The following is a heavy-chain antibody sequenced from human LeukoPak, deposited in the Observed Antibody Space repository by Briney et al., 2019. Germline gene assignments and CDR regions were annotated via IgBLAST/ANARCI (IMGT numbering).Heavy chain of an antibody. V-gene: IGHV4-59*01. CDR3: ARAGYDFWSGAYYYYYYMDV. Sequence: SETLSLTCTVSGGSISSYYWSWIRQPPGKGLEWIGYIYYSGSTIYNPSLKSRVTISVDTSKNQFSLKLSSVTAADTAVYYCARAGYDFWSGAYYYYYYMDVWGKGTTVTVSS. CDR1: GGSISSYY. J-gene: IGHJ6*03. CDR2: IYYSGST. D-gene: IGHD3-3*01.